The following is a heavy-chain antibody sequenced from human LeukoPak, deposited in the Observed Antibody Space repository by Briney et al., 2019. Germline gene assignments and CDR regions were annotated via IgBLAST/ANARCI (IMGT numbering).Heavy chain of an antibody. CDR1: GGSFGRYA. CDR3: ARSQGYSYGSSY. V-gene: IGHV1-69*01. CDR2: IVPILGTA. D-gene: IGHD5-18*01. Sequence: ASVKVSCKAPGGSFGRYAVIWVRQAPGQGLEWMGGIVPILGTANYAQKFQGRVTITADDSTGTAYMELTSLRSADTAVYYCARSQGYSYGSSYWGQGTLVTVSS. J-gene: IGHJ4*02.